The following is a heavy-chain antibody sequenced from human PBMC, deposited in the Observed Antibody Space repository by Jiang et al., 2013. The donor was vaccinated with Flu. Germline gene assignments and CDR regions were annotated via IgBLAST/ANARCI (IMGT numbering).Heavy chain of an antibody. CDR1: GYSISSGYY. CDR3: ARNPHVTIRRGVVRLVWFDP. CDR2: IYHSGTT. D-gene: IGHD3-10*01. Sequence: LLKPSETLSLTCTVSGYSISSGYYWGWIRQPPGMGLEWIGSIYHSGTTYYNPSLKSRVTISVDTSKNQFSLKLSSVTAADTAVYYCARNPHVTIRRGVVRLVWFDPWGQGTLVTVSS. J-gene: IGHJ5*02. V-gene: IGHV4-38-2*02.